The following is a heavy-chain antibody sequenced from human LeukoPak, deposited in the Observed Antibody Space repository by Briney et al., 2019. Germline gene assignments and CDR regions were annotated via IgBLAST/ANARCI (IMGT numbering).Heavy chain of an antibody. CDR1: GFTFSSYA. CDR3: AKYYDFWSGYYDIFDY. Sequence: GGSLRLSCAASGFTFSSYAMSWVRQAPGKGLEWVSAISGSGGSTYYADSVKGRFTISRDNSKITLYLQMNSLRAEDTAVYYCAKYYDFWSGYYDIFDYWGQGTLVTVSS. D-gene: IGHD3-3*01. J-gene: IGHJ4*02. V-gene: IGHV3-23*01. CDR2: ISGSGGST.